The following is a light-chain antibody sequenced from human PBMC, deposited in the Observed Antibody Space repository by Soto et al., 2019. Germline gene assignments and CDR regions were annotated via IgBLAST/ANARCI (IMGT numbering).Light chain of an antibody. CDR3: QHRSNWPLGT. V-gene: IGKV3-11*01. J-gene: IGKJ1*01. CDR2: DAS. Sequence: EIVLTQSPATLSLSPGERATLSCRASQSVSTSLAWYQQKPGQPPRLLNSDASDRATGIPARFSGGGSGTDFNITISSLEPEDSAVYYCQHRSNWPLGTFGQGTKVEIK. CDR1: QSVSTS.